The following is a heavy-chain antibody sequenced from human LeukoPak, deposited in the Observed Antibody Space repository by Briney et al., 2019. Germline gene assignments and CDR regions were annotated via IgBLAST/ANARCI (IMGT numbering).Heavy chain of an antibody. J-gene: IGHJ6*03. Sequence: SETLSLTCAVYGGSFSGYYWSWIRQPPGKGLEWIGEINHSGSTNYNPSLKSRVTISVDTSKNQFSLKLSSVTAADTAVYYCRGNYYYYYYMDVWGKGTTVTVXS. CDR2: INHSGST. CDR3: RGNYYYYYYMDV. D-gene: IGHD3-16*01. CDR1: GGSFSGYY. V-gene: IGHV4-34*01.